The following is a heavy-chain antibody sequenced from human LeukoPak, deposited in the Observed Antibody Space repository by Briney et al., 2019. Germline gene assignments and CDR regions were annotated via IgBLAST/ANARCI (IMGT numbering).Heavy chain of an antibody. D-gene: IGHD1-26*01. CDR1: GFPFSSYA. CDR2: IHGDGDNI. V-gene: IGHV3-74*01. J-gene: IGHJ5*02. CDR3: ARAQVGAPTDL. Sequence: GGFLRLSCAASGFPFSSYAMYWVRQAPGKGLVWVARIHGDGDNISYADSVRGRFTISRDNAKDTLYLHMNSLRPEDTAVYYCARAQVGAPTDLWGQGTLVTVSS.